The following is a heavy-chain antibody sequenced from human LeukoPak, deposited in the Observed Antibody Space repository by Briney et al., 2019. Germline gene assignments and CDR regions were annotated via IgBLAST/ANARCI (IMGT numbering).Heavy chain of an antibody. J-gene: IGHJ6*02. D-gene: IGHD2-2*02. V-gene: IGHV4-31*03. CDR1: GGSISSGGYY. CDR3: ARTYCSSTSCYTYYGMDV. Sequence: SETLSLTCTVSGGSISSGGYYWSWIRQHPGKGLEWIGYIYYSGSTYYNPSLKSRVTISVDTSKNQFSLKLSPVTAADTAVYYCARTYCSSTSCYTYYGMDVWGQGTTVTVSS. CDR2: IYYSGST.